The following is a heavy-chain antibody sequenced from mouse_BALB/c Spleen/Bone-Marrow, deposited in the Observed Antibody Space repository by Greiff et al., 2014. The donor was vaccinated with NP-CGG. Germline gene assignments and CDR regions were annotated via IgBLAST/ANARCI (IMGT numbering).Heavy chain of an antibody. CDR1: GYTFTTYD. J-gene: IGHJ2*01. V-gene: IGHV1S56*01. D-gene: IGHD2-4*01. CDR3: ARGGDYHYFDY. CDR2: ISPGDGNT. Sequence: VQLQQSGPELVKPGALVKISYKASGYTFTTYDINWVKQRPGQGLEWIGWISPGDGNTNYNEKFKGKATLTADKSSSTAYMQLSSLTSENSAVYFCARGGDYHYFDYWGQGTTLTVSS.